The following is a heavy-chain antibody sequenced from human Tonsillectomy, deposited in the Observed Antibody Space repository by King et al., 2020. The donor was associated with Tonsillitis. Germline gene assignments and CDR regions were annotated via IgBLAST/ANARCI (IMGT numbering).Heavy chain of an antibody. CDR2: ISSGGGST. J-gene: IGHJ6*03. CDR1: RFTFSSYA. Sequence: QLVQSGGGLVQPGGSLRLSCAASRFTFSSYAMCWVHQAPGKGLEWVSEISSGGGSTYYADSVKGRFTISRDNSKNTLYLQMNSLRAEDTAVYYCAKQIPIFGVVIKVQYYMDVWGKGTTVTISS. V-gene: IGHV3-23*04. D-gene: IGHD3-3*02. CDR3: AKQIPIFGVVIKVQYYMDV.